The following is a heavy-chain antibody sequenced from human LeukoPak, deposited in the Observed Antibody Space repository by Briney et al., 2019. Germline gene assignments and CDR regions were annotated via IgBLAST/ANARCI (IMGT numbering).Heavy chain of an antibody. J-gene: IGHJ5*02. D-gene: IGHD6-13*01. CDR3: ATSRGIAAAGTVWFDP. Sequence: GESLKISCKGSGYSFTSYWISWVRQMPGKGLEWIGRIDPSDSCTNYSPSFQGHVTISADKSISTAYLQWSSLKASDTAMYYCATSRGIAAAGTVWFDPWGQGTLVTVSS. V-gene: IGHV5-10-1*01. CDR2: IDPSDSCT. CDR1: GYSFTSYW.